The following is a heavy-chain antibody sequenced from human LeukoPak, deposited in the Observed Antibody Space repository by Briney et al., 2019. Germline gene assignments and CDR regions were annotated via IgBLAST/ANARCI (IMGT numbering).Heavy chain of an antibody. J-gene: IGHJ5*02. Sequence: SETLSLTCTVSGGSISSGGYYWSWIRQHPGKGLEWIGYIYYSGSTYYNPSLKSRVTISVDTSKNQFSLKLSSVTAADTAVYYCARVGRGESVGFDPWGQGTLVTVSS. CDR1: GGSISSGGYY. D-gene: IGHD3-10*01. CDR2: IYYSGST. V-gene: IGHV4-31*03. CDR3: ARVGRGESVGFDP.